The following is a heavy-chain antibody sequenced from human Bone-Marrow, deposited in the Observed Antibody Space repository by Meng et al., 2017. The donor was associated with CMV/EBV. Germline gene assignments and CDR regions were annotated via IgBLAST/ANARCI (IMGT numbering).Heavy chain of an antibody. CDR1: GCTFSSYW. J-gene: IGHJ4*02. V-gene: IGHV3-74*01. CDR2: INSDGSST. Sequence: CAASGCTFSSYWIHWVRQARGKGMVWVYRINSDGSSTSYADSVKGRFTISRDNAKNTLYLQMNSLRVEDTAVYYCASNVDTAMGFDYWGQGTLVTVSS. D-gene: IGHD5-18*01. CDR3: ASNVDTAMGFDY.